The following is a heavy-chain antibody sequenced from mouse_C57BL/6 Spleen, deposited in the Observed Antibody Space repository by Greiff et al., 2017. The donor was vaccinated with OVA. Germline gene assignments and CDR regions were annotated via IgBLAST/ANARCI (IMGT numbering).Heavy chain of an antibody. CDR2: IDPETGGT. D-gene: IGHD3-2*02. V-gene: IGHV1-15*01. CDR1: GYTFTDYE. CDR3: TRSGYWFAY. J-gene: IGHJ3*01. Sequence: VQLQQSGAELVRPGASVTLSCKASGYTFTDYEMHWVKQTPVHGLEWIGAIDPETGGTAYNQKFKGKAILTADKPSSTAYMELRSLTSEDSAVYYCTRSGYWFAYWGQGTLVTVSA.